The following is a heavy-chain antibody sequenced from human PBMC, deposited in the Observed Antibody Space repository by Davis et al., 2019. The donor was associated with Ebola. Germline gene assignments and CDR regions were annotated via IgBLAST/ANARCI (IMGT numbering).Heavy chain of an antibody. CDR2: INPNSGGT. V-gene: IGHV1-2*06. J-gene: IGHJ6*04. CDR3: AADLSYGELVYYYYYGMDV. Sequence: ASVKVSCKASGYTFTGYYMHWVRQAPGQGLEWMGRINPNSGGTNYAQKFQERVTITRDMSTSTAYMELSSLRSEDTAVYYCAADLSYGELVYYYYYGMDVWGKGTTVTVSS. D-gene: IGHD3-10*01. CDR1: GYTFTGYY.